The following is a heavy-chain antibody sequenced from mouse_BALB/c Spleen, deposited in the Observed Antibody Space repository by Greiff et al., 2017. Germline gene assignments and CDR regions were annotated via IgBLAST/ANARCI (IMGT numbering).Heavy chain of an antibody. Sequence: VKLMESGPGLVAPSQSLSITCTVSGFSLTSYGVHWVRQPPGKGLEWLGVIWAGGSTNYNSALMSRLSISKDNSKSQVFLKMNSMQTDDTAMYYCARDHATRAWFAYWGQGTLVTVSA. CDR3: ARDHATRAWFAY. J-gene: IGHJ3*01. CDR1: GFSLTSYG. CDR2: IWAGGST. V-gene: IGHV2-9*02.